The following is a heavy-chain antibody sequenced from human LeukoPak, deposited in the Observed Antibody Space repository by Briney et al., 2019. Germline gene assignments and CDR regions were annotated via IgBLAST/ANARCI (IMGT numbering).Heavy chain of an antibody. Sequence: EASVKVSCKASGGTFSSYAISWVRQAPGQGLEWMGGIIPIFGTANYAQKFQGRVTITTDESTSTAYMELSSLRPEDTAVYYCARGSTGNHSPPHFDYWGQGTLVTVSS. D-gene: IGHD3-10*01. J-gene: IGHJ4*02. CDR3: ARGSTGNHSPPHFDY. V-gene: IGHV1-69*05. CDR2: IIPIFGTA. CDR1: GGTFSSYA.